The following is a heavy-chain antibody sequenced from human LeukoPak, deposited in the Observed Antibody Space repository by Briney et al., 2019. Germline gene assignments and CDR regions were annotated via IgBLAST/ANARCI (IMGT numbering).Heavy chain of an antibody. CDR3: AREFAGSASGAGY. V-gene: IGHV3-21*01. Sequence: GGSLRLSCAASGFTFSSYSMNWVRQASGKGLEWVSSMSVSSGLIYYADSVKGRFTISRDNAKSSLYLQMNRLRVEDTAVYYCAREFAGSASGAGYWGQGTLVTVSS. D-gene: IGHD1-26*01. CDR2: MSVSSGLI. CDR1: GFTFSSYS. J-gene: IGHJ4*02.